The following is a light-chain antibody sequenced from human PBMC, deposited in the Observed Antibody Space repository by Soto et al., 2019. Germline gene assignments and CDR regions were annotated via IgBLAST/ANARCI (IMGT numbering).Light chain of an antibody. Sequence: DIQMTQSPSTLSASVGDRVTITCRASQSISSWSAWYQQKPGMAPKLLIYDASTLESGVPSRFSGSGSGTEFTLTISSLQPDDFATYYCQQYNSYWRTFGQGTKVDIK. CDR1: QSISSW. CDR3: QQYNSYWRT. J-gene: IGKJ1*01. V-gene: IGKV1-5*01. CDR2: DAS.